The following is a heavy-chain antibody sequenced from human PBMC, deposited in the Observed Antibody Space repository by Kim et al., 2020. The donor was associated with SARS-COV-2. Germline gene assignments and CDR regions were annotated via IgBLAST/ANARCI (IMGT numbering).Heavy chain of an antibody. D-gene: IGHD4-17*01. CDR2: IYYRGST. Sequence: SETLSLTCTVSGGSISSSSYYWGWIRQPPGKGLEWIGSIYYRGSTYYNPSLKSRVTISVDTSKNQFSLKLSSVTAADTAVYYCARLSTVTTGGYWGQGTLVTVSS. CDR1: GGSISSSSYY. V-gene: IGHV4-39*01. J-gene: IGHJ4*02. CDR3: ARLSTVTTGGY.